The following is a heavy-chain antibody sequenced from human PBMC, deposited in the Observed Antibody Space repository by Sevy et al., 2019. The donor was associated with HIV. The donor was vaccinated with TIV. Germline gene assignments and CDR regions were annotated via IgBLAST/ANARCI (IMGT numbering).Heavy chain of an antibody. V-gene: IGHV3-7*01. Sequence: GGSLRLSCAASRFTFSNFWMTWVRQAPGKGLEWVANIKQDGSEKYYVDSVRGRFTISRDIAKNSLYLQMNSLRAEDTAVYYCARWRTAITALDIWGQGTMVTVSS. J-gene: IGHJ3*02. CDR2: IKQDGSEK. D-gene: IGHD5-18*01. CDR3: ARWRTAITALDI. CDR1: RFTFSNFW.